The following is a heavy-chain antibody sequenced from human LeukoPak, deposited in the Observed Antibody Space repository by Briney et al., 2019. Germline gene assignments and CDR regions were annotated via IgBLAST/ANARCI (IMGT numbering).Heavy chain of an antibody. CDR1: GFTFSTYG. D-gene: IGHD3-16*01. Sequence: GGSLGLSCAASGFTFSTYGMHWVRQAPGKGLEWVAFIRYDGTHKYYSDSVRGRFTISRDNSKNTLYLQMNSLKSEDTAAYYCANEAFMSETDAFGFWGQGTVVTVSS. J-gene: IGHJ3*01. CDR3: ANEAFMSETDAFGF. CDR2: IRYDGTHK. V-gene: IGHV3-30*02.